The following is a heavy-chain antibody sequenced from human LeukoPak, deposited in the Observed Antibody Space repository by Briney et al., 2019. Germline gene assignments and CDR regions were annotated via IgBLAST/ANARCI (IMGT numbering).Heavy chain of an antibody. J-gene: IGHJ3*02. Sequence: SVKVSCKASGGTFSSCAISWVRQAPGQGLEWMGGIIPIFGTANYAQKFQGRVTITADKSTSTAYMELSSLRSEDTAVYYCASDYYDSSGYPSHAFDIWGQGTMVTVSS. D-gene: IGHD3-22*01. CDR2: IIPIFGTA. CDR3: ASDYYDSSGYPSHAFDI. CDR1: GGTFSSCA. V-gene: IGHV1-69*06.